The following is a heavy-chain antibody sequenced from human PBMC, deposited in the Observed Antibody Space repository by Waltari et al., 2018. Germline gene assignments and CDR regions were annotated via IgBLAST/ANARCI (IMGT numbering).Heavy chain of an antibody. J-gene: IGHJ5*02. CDR2: IIPILGQT. Sequence: QSGPEVRKPGSSVKVSCQASGGTFNNHVFNWVRQAPGQGLEWMGRIIPILGQTTYSQRFQGRVTMTADKSTKTTYMGLASLRSEDTALYYCASGHSYISNSRHYGPFDLWGQGTLITVSS. CDR1: GGTFNNHV. CDR3: ASGHSYISNSRHYGPFDL. D-gene: IGHD3-16*01. V-gene: IGHV1-69*02.